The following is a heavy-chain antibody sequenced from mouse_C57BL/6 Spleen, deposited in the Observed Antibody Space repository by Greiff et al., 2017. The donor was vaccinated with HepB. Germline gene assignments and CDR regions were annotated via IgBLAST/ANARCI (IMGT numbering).Heavy chain of an antibody. CDR1: GYTFTSYT. Sequence: LVESGAELARPGASVKMSCKASGYTFTSYTMHWVKQRPGQGLEWIGYINPSSGYTKYNQKFKDKATLTADKSSSTAYMQLSSLTSEDSAVYYCARRYSNYEAMDYWGQGTSVTVSS. CDR2: INPSSGYT. V-gene: IGHV1-4*01. J-gene: IGHJ4*01. D-gene: IGHD2-5*01. CDR3: ARRYSNYEAMDY.